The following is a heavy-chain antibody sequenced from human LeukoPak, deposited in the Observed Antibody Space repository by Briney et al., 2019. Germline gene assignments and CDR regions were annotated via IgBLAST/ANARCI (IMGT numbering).Heavy chain of an antibody. Sequence: SETLSLTRTVSGGSISSPIYYGGWIRQPPGKGLEWIGSIYYSGSTYYNPSLKSRVTISVDKSKNQFSLKLSSVTAADTAVYYCARHSYYYDSSDFYYFFDYWGQGTLVTVSS. CDR3: ARHSYYYDSSDFYYFFDY. CDR1: GGSISSPIYY. V-gene: IGHV4-39*01. CDR2: IYYSGST. D-gene: IGHD3-22*01. J-gene: IGHJ4*02.